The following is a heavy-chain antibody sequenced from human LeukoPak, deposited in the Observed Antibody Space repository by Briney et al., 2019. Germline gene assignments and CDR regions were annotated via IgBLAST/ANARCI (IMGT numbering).Heavy chain of an antibody. D-gene: IGHD5-12*01. CDR1: GFSFSAAW. CDR2: IKNDGSDK. Sequence: GGPLRLSCEASGFSFSAAWMTWVRQAPGKGLEWVATIKNDGSDKYYVDSVKGRFTLSRDNAKNLVYLQMNSLRVEDTAVYYCVNLGYSDGGQGTLVTVSS. V-gene: IGHV3-7*01. CDR3: VNLGYSD. J-gene: IGHJ4*02.